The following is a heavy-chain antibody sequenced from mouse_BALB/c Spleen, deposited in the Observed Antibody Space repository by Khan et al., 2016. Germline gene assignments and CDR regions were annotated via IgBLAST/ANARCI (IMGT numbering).Heavy chain of an antibody. Sequence: VQLKESGPELVKPGASVKISCKASDYSFTAYFMNWVMQSHGKSLEWIGRISPYNGDTFYNQKFKGKATLTVDKSSSTVHMELRSLASEDSAVYYCARSGDYGTFAYWGQGTLVTVSA. V-gene: IGHV1-20*02. CDR2: ISPYNGDT. J-gene: IGHJ3*01. CDR3: ARSGDYGTFAY. D-gene: IGHD2-4*01. CDR1: DYSFTAYF.